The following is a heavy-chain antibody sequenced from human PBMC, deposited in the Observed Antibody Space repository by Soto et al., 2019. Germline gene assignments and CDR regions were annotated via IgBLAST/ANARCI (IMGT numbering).Heavy chain of an antibody. Sequence: SVKVSCKASGGTFSGYAISWVRQAPGQGLEWMGGIIPIFGTANYAQKFQGRVTITADESTSTAYMELSSLRSEDTAVYYCARDWPYSSSPNWFDPWGQGTLVTVSS. D-gene: IGHD6-13*01. CDR2: IIPIFGTA. V-gene: IGHV1-69*13. CDR3: ARDWPYSSSPNWFDP. CDR1: GGTFSGYA. J-gene: IGHJ5*02.